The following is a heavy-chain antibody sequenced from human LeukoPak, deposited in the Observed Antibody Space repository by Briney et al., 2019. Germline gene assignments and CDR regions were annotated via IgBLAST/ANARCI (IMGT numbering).Heavy chain of an antibody. CDR2: ISVYNGKT. CDR3: ARQVDTPMALPGY. CDR1: GYTFNSYG. V-gene: IGHV1-18*01. D-gene: IGHD5-18*01. J-gene: IGHJ4*02. Sequence: ASVKVSCKASGYTFNSYGINWVRQAPGQGLEWMGWISVYNGKTIYAQKFQGRVTMTTDTSTSTAYMELRSLRSDDTAIYYCARQVDTPMALPGYWGQGTLVTVSS.